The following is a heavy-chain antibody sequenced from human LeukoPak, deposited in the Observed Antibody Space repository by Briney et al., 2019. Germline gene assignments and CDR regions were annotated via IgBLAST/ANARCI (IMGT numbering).Heavy chain of an antibody. V-gene: IGHV4-34*01. CDR3: ARDPTGSYGSDY. D-gene: IGHD5-18*01. Sequence: SETLSLTCAVYGGSFSGYYWSWIRQPPGKGLEWIGEISHSGSTNYNPSLKSRVTISVDTSKNQFSLKLSSVTAADTAVYYCARDPTGSYGSDYWGQGTLVTVSS. CDR2: ISHSGST. CDR1: GGSFSGYY. J-gene: IGHJ4*02.